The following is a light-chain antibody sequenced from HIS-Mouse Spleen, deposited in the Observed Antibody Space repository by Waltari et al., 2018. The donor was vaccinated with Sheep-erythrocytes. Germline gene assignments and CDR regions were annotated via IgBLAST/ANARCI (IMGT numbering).Light chain of an antibody. Sequence: QSALTQPASVSGSPGQSITISCTGTSSDVGSYNLDSWYQQHPGKAPKLRIYEGSKRPSGVSNRFSGSKSGNTASLTIAGLQAEDEADYYCCSYAGSSTWVFGGGTKLTVL. CDR1: SSDVGSYNL. CDR3: CSYAGSSTWV. V-gene: IGLV2-23*01. CDR2: EGS. J-gene: IGLJ3*02.